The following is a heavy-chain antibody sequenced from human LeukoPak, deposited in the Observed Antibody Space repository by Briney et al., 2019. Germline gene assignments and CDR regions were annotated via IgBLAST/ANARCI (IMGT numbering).Heavy chain of an antibody. CDR1: GFTFNTFN. D-gene: IGHD3-9*01. CDR2: ITSGGGYI. Sequence: KPGGSLRLSCAASGFTFNTFNMNWVRQAPGKGLEWVSSITSGGGYIYYADSVKGRFTTSRDNAKNSLSLQLNSLRVEDTAVYYCARGHYDVLAASYKWTPDYWGQGTLVTVSS. J-gene: IGHJ4*02. CDR3: ARGHYDVLAASYKWTPDY. V-gene: IGHV3-21*01.